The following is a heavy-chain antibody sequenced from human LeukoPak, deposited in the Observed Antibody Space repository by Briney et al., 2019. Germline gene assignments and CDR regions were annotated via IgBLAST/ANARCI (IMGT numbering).Heavy chain of an antibody. CDR1: GFTFTSSA. CDR2: IVVGSGNT. J-gene: IGHJ6*03. Sequence: SVKVSCKASGFTFTSSAMQWVRQARGQRREWIGWIVVGSGNTNYAQKFQERVTITRDMSTSTAYMELSSLRSEDTAVYYCAANQYCSSTSCYHYYMDVWGKGTTVTVSS. CDR3: AANQYCSSTSCYHYYMDV. V-gene: IGHV1-58*02. D-gene: IGHD2-2*01.